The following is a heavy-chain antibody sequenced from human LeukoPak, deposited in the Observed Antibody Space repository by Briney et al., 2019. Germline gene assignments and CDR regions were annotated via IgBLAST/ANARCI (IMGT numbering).Heavy chain of an antibody. V-gene: IGHV3-30*02. Sequence: PGGSLRLSCAAPGFTFSSYGMHWVRQAPGKGLEWVAFIRYDGSNKYYVDSVKGRFTISRDNSKNTLYLQMNSLRPEDTAVYYCAKDSERWKTYYYEAGSYYFDYWGQGTRVTVSS. CDR2: IRYDGSNK. J-gene: IGHJ4*02. CDR3: AKDSERWKTYYYEAGSYYFDY. CDR1: GFTFSSYG. D-gene: IGHD3-10*01.